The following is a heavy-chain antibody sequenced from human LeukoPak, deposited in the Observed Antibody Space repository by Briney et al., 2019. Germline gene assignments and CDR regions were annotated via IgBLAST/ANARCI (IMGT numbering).Heavy chain of an antibody. CDR1: GFTFSNAW. V-gene: IGHV3-15*01. Sequence: GGSLRLSCAASGFTFSNAWMSWVRQAPGKGLEWVGRIKSKTDGGTTDYAAPVKGRFTISRDDSKNTLYLQMNSLKTEDTAVYYCPTDIVVVPAANYYFDYWGQGTLVTVSS. CDR2: IKSKTDGGTT. D-gene: IGHD2-2*01. J-gene: IGHJ4*02. CDR3: PTDIVVVPAANYYFDY.